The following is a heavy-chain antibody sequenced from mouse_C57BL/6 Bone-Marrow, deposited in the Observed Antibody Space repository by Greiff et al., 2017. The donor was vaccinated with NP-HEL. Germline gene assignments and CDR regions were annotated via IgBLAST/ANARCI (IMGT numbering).Heavy chain of an antibody. V-gene: IGHV5-16*01. J-gene: IGHJ2*01. CDR2: INYDGSST. Sequence: EVMLVESEGGLVQPGSSMKLSCTASGFTFSDYYMAWVRQVPEKGLEWVANINYDGSSTYYLDSLKSRFIISRDNAKNILYLQMSSLKSEDTATYYCARVYDYWGQGTTLTVSS. CDR3: ARVYDY. CDR1: GFTFSDYY.